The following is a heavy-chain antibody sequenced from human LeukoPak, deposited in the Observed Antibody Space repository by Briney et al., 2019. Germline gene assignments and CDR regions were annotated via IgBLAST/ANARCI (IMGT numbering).Heavy chain of an antibody. V-gene: IGHV1-18*01. D-gene: IGHD3-10*01. Sequence: ASVKVSCKASGYTFTSYGISWVRQAPGLGLEWMGWISAYNGNTNYAQKLQGRVTMTTDTSTSTAYMELRSLRSDDTAVYYCARGEEGVLWFGELWGYWGQGTLVTVSS. CDR1: GYTFTSYG. J-gene: IGHJ4*02. CDR3: ARGEEGVLWFGELWGY. CDR2: ISAYNGNT.